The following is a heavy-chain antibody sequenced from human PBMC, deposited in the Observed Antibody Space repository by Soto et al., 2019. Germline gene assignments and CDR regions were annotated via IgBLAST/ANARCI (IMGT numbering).Heavy chain of an antibody. J-gene: IGHJ4*02. CDR1: GFTFSSYD. D-gene: IGHD2-15*01. V-gene: IGHV3-13*01. Sequence: GSLRLSCAASGFTFSSYDMHWVRQIPGKGLEWVSAIGADGKTYYLDSVKGRFTISRENAENSLYLQMNSLRGGDTAVYFCARRFCNGANCPGIGFDYWGLGTLVTVSS. CDR3: ARRFCNGANCPGIGFDY. CDR2: IGADGKT.